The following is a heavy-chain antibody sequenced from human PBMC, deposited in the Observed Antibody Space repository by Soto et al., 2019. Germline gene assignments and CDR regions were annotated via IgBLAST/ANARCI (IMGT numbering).Heavy chain of an antibody. CDR3: ATGRSEVVPGAMDT. J-gene: IGHJ5*02. CDR1: GGSISSYY. CDR2: IYYSGST. D-gene: IGHD2-2*01. V-gene: IGHV4-59*12. Sequence: SETLSLTCTVSGGSISSYYWSWIRQPPEKGLEWIGYIYYSGSTNYNPSLKSRVTISVDTSKNQFSLRLTSMTAADTAVYYCATGRSEVVPGAMDTWGQGTLVTVSS.